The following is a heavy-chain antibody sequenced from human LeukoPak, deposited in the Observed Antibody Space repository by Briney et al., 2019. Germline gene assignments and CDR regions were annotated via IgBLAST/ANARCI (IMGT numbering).Heavy chain of an antibody. CDR3: ARNGEI. J-gene: IGHJ4*02. CDR2: INCNGGDT. D-gene: IGHD3-10*01. V-gene: IGHV1-2*02. CDR1: GYTFTGYY. Sequence: GASVKVSCKASGYTFTGYYMRWMRQAPGQGPEWMGWINCNGGDTIYAQKFQGRVTMTRDTSISTAYMELSRLTYDDTAVYYCARNGEIWGQGTLVTVSS.